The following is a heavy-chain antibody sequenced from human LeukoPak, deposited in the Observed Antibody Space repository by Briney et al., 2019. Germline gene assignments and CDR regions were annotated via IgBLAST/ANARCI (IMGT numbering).Heavy chain of an antibody. CDR3: AREGYYGSGRLTDY. CDR1: SGSIRSYH. Sequence: SETLSLTCTVSSGSIRSYHWAWIRQPAGKELEWIGRIYTTGDTDYNPSLKSRVTMSVDTSKNQFSLKLSSVTAADTAVYYCAREGYYGSGRLTDYWGQGTLVTVSS. J-gene: IGHJ4*02. D-gene: IGHD3-10*01. CDR2: IYTTGDT. V-gene: IGHV4-4*07.